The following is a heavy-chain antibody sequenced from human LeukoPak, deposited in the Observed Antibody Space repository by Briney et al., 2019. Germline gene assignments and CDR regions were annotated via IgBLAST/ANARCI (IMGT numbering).Heavy chain of an antibody. Sequence: SETLSLTCTVSGGSISSSSYYWGWIRQPPGKGLEWIGSIYYSGSTYYNPSLKSRVTISVDTSKNQSSLKLSSVTAADTAVYYCASLYGSGSSHDYWGRGTLVTVSS. CDR1: GGSISSSSYY. CDR3: ASLYGSGSSHDY. D-gene: IGHD3-10*01. CDR2: IYYSGST. V-gene: IGHV4-39*01. J-gene: IGHJ4*02.